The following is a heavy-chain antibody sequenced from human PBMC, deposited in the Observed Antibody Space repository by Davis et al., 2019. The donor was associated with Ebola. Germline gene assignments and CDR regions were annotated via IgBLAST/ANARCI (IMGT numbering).Heavy chain of an antibody. V-gene: IGHV1-2*06. D-gene: IGHD5-12*01. CDR1: GYTFTGYY. CDR3: ARAPLGIVATIWAFDI. J-gene: IGHJ3*02. CDR2: INPNSGGT. Sequence: AASVKVSCKASGYTFTGYYMHWVRQAPGQGLEWMGRINPNSGGTNYAQKFQGRVTMTRDTSISTAYMELSRLRSDDTAVYYCARAPLGIVATIWAFDIWGQGTMVTVSS.